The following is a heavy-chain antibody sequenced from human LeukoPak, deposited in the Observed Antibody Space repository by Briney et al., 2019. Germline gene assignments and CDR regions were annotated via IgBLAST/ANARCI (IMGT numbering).Heavy chain of an antibody. J-gene: IGHJ4*02. D-gene: IGHD5-12*01. Sequence: GASVKVSCKASGYTFTGYYMHWVRQAPGQGLEWMGWINPNSGGTKYAQKFQGRVTMTRDTSISTAYMELRSLRSDDTAVYYCARTSHYVDIAATIPYGIYYFDYWGQGTLVTVSS. CDR1: GYTFTGYY. CDR2: INPNSGGT. CDR3: ARTSHYVDIAATIPYGIYYFDY. V-gene: IGHV1-2*02.